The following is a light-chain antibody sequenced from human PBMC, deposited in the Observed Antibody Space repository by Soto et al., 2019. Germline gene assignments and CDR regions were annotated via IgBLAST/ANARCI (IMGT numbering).Light chain of an antibody. CDR1: QSISRR. Sequence: EVVLTQSPATLSVSPGERATLSCRTSQSISRRLAWYQQRPGQAPRLLVYGASTRATGIPARFSGSGSETEFTLTISSLQSEDSAVYYCQQYDDWPPIVFGQGTKLEIK. V-gene: IGKV3-15*01. J-gene: IGKJ2*01. CDR3: QQYDDWPPIV. CDR2: GAS.